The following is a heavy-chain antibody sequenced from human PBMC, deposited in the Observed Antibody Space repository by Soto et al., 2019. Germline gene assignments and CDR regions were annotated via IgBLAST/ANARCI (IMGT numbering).Heavy chain of an antibody. CDR2: INSDGTTT. CDR1: GFTFSSYW. J-gene: IGHJ4*02. V-gene: IGHV3-74*01. D-gene: IGHD2-2*01. Sequence: EVHLVESGGGLVQTGGSLRLSCAASGFTFSSYWMHWVRQAPGKGLVWVSRINSDGTTTNFADSVKGRFTISRDNAQNTLFLRMNGLRAEDTAVYYCARGLYHKYGQDYWGRGTLVTVSS. CDR3: ARGLYHKYGQDY.